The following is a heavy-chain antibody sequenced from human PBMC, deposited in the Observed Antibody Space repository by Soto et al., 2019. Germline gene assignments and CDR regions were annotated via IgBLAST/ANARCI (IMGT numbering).Heavy chain of an antibody. CDR1: GFTFSSYA. Sequence: PGGSLRLSCAASGFTFSSYAMHWVRQAPGKGLEWVAVISYDGSNKYYADSVKGRFTISRDNSKNTLYLQMNSLRAEDTAVYYCATFSTYYYDSSGYYLDAFDIWGQGTMVTVSS. CDR3: ATFSTYYYDSSGYYLDAFDI. D-gene: IGHD3-22*01. V-gene: IGHV3-30-3*01. J-gene: IGHJ3*02. CDR2: ISYDGSNK.